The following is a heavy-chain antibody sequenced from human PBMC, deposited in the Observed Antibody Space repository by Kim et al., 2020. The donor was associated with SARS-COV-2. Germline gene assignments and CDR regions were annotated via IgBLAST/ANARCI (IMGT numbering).Heavy chain of an antibody. CDR3: ARVKAPGSGSYWGHNWFDP. D-gene: IGHD3-10*01. J-gene: IGHJ5*02. CDR1: GYSISSGYY. Sequence: SETLSLTCTVSGYSISSGYYWGWIRQPPGKGLEWIGSIYHSGSTYYNPSLKSRVTISVDTSKNQFSLKLSSVTAADTAVYYCARVKAPGSGSYWGHNWFDPWGQGTLVTVSS. CDR2: IYHSGST. V-gene: IGHV4-38-2*02.